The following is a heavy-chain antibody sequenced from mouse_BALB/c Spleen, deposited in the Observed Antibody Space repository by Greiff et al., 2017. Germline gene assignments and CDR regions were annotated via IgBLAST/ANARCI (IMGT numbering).Heavy chain of an antibody. V-gene: IGHV1-7*01. D-gene: IGHD5-1-1*01. CDR2: INPSTGYT. J-gene: IGHJ3*01. CDR1: GYTFTSYW. CDR3: ARGYLGRFAY. Sequence: QVQLQQSGAELAKPGASVKMSCKASGYTFTSYWMHWVKQRPGQGLEWIGYINPSTGYTEYNQKFKDKATLTADKSSSTAYMQLSSLTSEDSAVYYCARGYLGRFAYWGQGTLVTVSA.